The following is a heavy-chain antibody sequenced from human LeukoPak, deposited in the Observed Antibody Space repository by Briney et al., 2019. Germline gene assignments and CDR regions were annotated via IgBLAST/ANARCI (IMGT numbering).Heavy chain of an antibody. D-gene: IGHD2-15*01. CDR2: INHSGST. V-gene: IGHV4-34*01. CDR3: ARARVDIVVVVAASNWFDP. Sequence: PPETLSLTCAVYGGSFSGYYWSWIRQPPGKGLEWLGEINHSGSTNYNPSLKSRVTISVDTSKNQFSLKLSSVTAADTAVYYCARARVDIVVVVAASNWFDPWGQGTLVTVSS. CDR1: GGSFSGYY. J-gene: IGHJ5*02.